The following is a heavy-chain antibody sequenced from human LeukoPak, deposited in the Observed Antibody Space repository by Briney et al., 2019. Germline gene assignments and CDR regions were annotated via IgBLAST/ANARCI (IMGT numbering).Heavy chain of an antibody. J-gene: IGHJ5*02. CDR2: IIPIFGTA. Sequence: SVKVSCKASGGTFSSYAISWVRQAPGQGLEWMGRIIPIFGTANYAQKFQGRVTITTDESTSTAYMELSSLRSEDTAVYYCATQAAAGTYWFDPWGQGTLFTVSS. CDR3: ATQAAAGTYWFDP. V-gene: IGHV1-69*05. D-gene: IGHD6-13*01. CDR1: GGTFSSYA.